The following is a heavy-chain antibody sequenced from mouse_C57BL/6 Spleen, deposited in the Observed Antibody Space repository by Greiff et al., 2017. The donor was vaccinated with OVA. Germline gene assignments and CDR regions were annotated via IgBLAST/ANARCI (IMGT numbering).Heavy chain of an antibody. V-gene: IGHV10-3*01. J-gene: IGHJ3*01. D-gene: IGHD2-1*01. Sequence: EVQVVESGGGLVQPKGSLKLSCAASGFTFNTYAMHWVRQAPGKGLEWVARIRSKSSNYATYYADSVKDRFTISRDDSQSMLYLQMNNLKTEDTAMYYCVRGERGIYYGNYEFAYWGQGTLVTVFA. CDR1: GFTFNTYA. CDR2: IRSKSSNYAT. CDR3: VRGERGIYYGNYEFAY.